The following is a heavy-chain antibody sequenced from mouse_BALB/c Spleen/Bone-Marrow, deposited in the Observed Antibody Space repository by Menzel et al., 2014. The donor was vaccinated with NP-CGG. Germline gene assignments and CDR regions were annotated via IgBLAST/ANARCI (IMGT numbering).Heavy chain of an antibody. J-gene: IGHJ2*01. CDR1: GYTITSYW. V-gene: IGHV1-7*01. Sequence: VQLQQSGAELAKPGASVKMSCKASGYTITSYWMHWVKQRPGQGLEWIGYINPSTTYSAYNQKFKDKATLTADKSSSTAYMQLSSLTSEDSAVYYCALYYRYDYFDYWGQGTTLTVSS. CDR3: ALYYRYDYFDY. D-gene: IGHD2-14*01. CDR2: INPSTTYS.